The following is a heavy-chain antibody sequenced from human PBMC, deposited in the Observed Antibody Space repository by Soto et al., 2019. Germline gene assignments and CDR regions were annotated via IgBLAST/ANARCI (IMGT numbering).Heavy chain of an antibody. D-gene: IGHD3-9*01. CDR2: IYPGDSDT. J-gene: IGHJ6*02. CDR3: ARTRISSRSFDWLSPKGLDYGMDV. Sequence: GETLKISCTGSGYAFTSYWIAWVRQMPGKGLEWMGIIYPGDSDTRYSPSFQGQVTISADKSITTAYLQWSSLKASDTAMYYCARTRISSRSFDWLSPKGLDYGMDVWGQGTTVTVSS. V-gene: IGHV5-51*01. CDR1: GYAFTSYW.